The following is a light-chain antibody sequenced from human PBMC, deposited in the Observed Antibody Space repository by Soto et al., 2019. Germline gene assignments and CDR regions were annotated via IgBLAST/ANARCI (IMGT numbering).Light chain of an antibody. Sequence: QPVLTQPPSVSGVPGQGVTISCTGTSSNIGADYDVQWYQQVPGGVPKLLIYANTNRPSGVPDRFSGSRSGTSASLAIAGLRAEDEADYYCQSYDNTLFVIFGGGTKLTVL. J-gene: IGLJ2*01. V-gene: IGLV1-40*01. CDR1: SSNIGADYD. CDR2: ANT. CDR3: QSYDNTLFVI.